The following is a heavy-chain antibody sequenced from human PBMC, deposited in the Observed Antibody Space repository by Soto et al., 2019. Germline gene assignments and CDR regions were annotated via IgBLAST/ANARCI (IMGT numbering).Heavy chain of an antibody. D-gene: IGHD4-4*01. V-gene: IGHV1-69*13. CDR2: IIPIFGTA. CDR3: ARDGDDYNPYYYYGMDV. CDR1: GGTFSSYA. J-gene: IGHJ6*02. Sequence: GASVKVSCKVSGGTFSSYAISWVRQAPGQGLEWMGGIIPIFGTANYAQKFLGRVTITADESTSTAYMELSSLRSEDTAVYYCARDGDDYNPYYYYGMDVWGQGTTVTVSS.